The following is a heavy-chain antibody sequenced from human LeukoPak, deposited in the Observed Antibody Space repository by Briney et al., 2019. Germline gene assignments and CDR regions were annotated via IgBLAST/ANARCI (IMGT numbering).Heavy chain of an antibody. Sequence: GGSLRLSCAASGFTVSSNYMNWARQAPGKGLEWVSVIHRGGTTYYADSVKGRFTISRDNSKNTLYLQMNSLRAEDTAVYYCARDGYSGSGSLFDYWGQGTLVTVSS. CDR2: IHRGGTT. J-gene: IGHJ4*02. CDR3: ARDGYSGSGSLFDY. CDR1: GFTVSSNY. V-gene: IGHV3-53*01. D-gene: IGHD3-10*01.